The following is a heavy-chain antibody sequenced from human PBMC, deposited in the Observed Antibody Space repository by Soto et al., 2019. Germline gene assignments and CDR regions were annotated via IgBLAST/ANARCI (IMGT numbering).Heavy chain of an antibody. CDR2: INAGNGNT. Sequence: ASVKVSCKASGYTFTSYAMHWVRQAPGQRLEWMGWINAGNGNTKYSQKFQGWVTMTRDTSISTAYMELSRLRSDDTAVYYCAVATISYYFDYWGQGTLVTVSS. CDR3: AVATISYYFDY. CDR1: GYTFTSYA. V-gene: IGHV1-3*01. J-gene: IGHJ4*02. D-gene: IGHD5-12*01.